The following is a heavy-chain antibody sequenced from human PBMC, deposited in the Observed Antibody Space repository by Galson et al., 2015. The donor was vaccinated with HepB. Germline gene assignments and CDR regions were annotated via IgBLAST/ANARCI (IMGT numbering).Heavy chain of an antibody. CDR1: GFTFSSYA. J-gene: IGHJ4*02. CDR3: VRDKGGSSWLFEY. Sequence: SLRLSCAASGFTFSSYAMSWVRQAPGKGLKWVSTISAYGGGPYYADSVKGRFSISRDNSKNTLFLQMNSLRGEDTAAYFCVRDKGGSSWLFEYWGQGAPVTVSS. CDR2: ISAYGGGP. V-gene: IGHV3-23*01. D-gene: IGHD6-13*01.